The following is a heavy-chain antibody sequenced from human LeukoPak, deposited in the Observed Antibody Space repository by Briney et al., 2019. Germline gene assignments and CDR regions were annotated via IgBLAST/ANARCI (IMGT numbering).Heavy chain of an antibody. CDR3: AKDPEYYGSGSYY. CDR2: ISGSGGST. D-gene: IGHD3-10*01. J-gene: IGHJ4*02. Sequence: PGGSLRLSCAASGFTLSSYAMSWVRQAPGKGLEWVSAISGSGGSTYYADSVKGRFTISRDNSKNTLYLQMNSLRAEDTAVYYCAKDPEYYGSGSYYWGQGTLVTVSS. CDR1: GFTLSSYA. V-gene: IGHV3-23*01.